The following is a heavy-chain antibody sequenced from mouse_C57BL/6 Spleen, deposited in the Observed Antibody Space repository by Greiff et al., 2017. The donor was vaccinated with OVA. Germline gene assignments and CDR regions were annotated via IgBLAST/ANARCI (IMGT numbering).Heavy chain of an antibody. Sequence: VQLQQSGAELAKPGASVKLSCKASGYTFTSYWMHWVKQRPGQGLEWIGYINPSSGYTKYNQKFKDKATLTADKSSSTAYIQLSSLTYEDSAVYYCARVGITTVDYFDYWGQGTTLTVSS. D-gene: IGHD1-1*01. V-gene: IGHV1-7*01. CDR1: GYTFTSYW. CDR3: ARVGITTVDYFDY. CDR2: INPSSGYT. J-gene: IGHJ2*01.